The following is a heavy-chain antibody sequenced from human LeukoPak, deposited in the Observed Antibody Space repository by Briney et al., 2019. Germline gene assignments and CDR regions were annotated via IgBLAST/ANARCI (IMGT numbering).Heavy chain of an antibody. CDR2: IYYSGST. D-gene: IGHD3-10*01. CDR1: GGSISSYY. J-gene: IGHJ5*02. CDR3: ASYGSGSYYGDNWFDP. Sequence: SETLSLTCTVSGGSISSYYWSWIRQPPGKGLEWIGYIYYSGSTNYNPSLKSRVTISVDTSKNQFSLKLSFVTAADTAVYYCASYGSGSYYGDNWFDPWGQGTLVTVSS. V-gene: IGHV4-59*08.